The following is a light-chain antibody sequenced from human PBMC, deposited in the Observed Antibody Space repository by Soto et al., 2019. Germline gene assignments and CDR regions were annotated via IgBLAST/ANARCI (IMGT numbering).Light chain of an antibody. CDR1: SSDIGGYKF. V-gene: IGLV2-8*01. CDR3: LSYTGSETYV. Sequence: QSALTQPPSASGSPGQSVTISCTGTSSDIGGYKFVSWYQQHPGKAPKLMIYEVSKRPSGVPDRFSGSKSGNTASLTVSGLQAEDDADYYCLSYTGSETYVFGTGTKLTVL. CDR2: EVS. J-gene: IGLJ1*01.